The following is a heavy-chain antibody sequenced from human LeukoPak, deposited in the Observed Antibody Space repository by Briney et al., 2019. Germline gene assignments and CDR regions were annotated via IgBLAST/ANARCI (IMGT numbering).Heavy chain of an antibody. CDR2: INHSGST. J-gene: IGHJ4*02. CDR3: ARGLYSSGWYGRY. D-gene: IGHD6-19*01. Sequence: SETLSLTCAVYGGSFSGYYWSWSRQPPGRGLEWIGEINHSGSTNYNPSLKSRVTISVDTSKNQFSLKLSSVTAADTAVYYCARGLYSSGWYGRYWGQGTPVTVSS. CDR1: GGSFSGYY. V-gene: IGHV4-34*01.